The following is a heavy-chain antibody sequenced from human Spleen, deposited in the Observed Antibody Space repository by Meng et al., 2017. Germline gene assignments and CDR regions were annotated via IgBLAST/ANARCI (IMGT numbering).Heavy chain of an antibody. CDR1: GYNFPDYY. J-gene: IGHJ4*02. V-gene: IGHV1-2*06. CDR3: AKYSYGLGDYLDY. D-gene: IGHD5-18*01. CDR2: INPKSGDT. Sequence: ASVKVSCKPSGYNFPDYYIHWVRRAPGQGLEWMGRINPKSGDTHYAQKFQARVTMTGDTSISTAYMELSGLRSDDTALYYCAKYSYGLGDYLDYWGQGALVTVSS.